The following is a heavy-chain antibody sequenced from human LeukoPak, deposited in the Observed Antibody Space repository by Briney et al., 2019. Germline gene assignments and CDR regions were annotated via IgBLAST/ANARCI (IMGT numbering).Heavy chain of an antibody. CDR3: ARISSSWYYFDY. CDR1: AYTFTSYA. V-gene: IGHV1-3*01. D-gene: IGHD6-13*01. CDR2: INAGNGNT. Sequence: ASVKVSCKASAYTFTSYAMHWVRQAPGQRLEWMGWINAGNGNTKYSQKFQGRVTITRDTSASTAYMELSSLRSEDTAVYYCARISSSWYYFDYWGQGTLVTVSS. J-gene: IGHJ4*02.